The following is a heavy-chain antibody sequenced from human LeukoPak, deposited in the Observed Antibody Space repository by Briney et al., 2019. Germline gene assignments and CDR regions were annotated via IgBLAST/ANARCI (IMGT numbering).Heavy chain of an antibody. Sequence: PSETLSLTCTVSGASITSGSYYWSWIRQPAGKGLEWIGRIYNSGSTNYNPSLKSRVTISVDTSKNQFSLKLSSVTAADTAVYYCARSPGDSRYYYYYMDVWGKGTTVTVSS. CDR1: GASITSGSYY. CDR3: ARSPGDSRYYYYYMDV. D-gene: IGHD3-10*01. CDR2: IYNSGST. J-gene: IGHJ6*03. V-gene: IGHV4-61*10.